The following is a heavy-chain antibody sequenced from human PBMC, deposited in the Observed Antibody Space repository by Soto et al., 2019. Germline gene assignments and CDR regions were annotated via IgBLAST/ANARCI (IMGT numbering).Heavy chain of an antibody. CDR1: GFTFTSSA. CDR3: AADRGNYYYYGMDV. Sequence: QMQLVQSGPEVKKPGTSVKVSCKASGFTFTSSAVQWVRQARGQRLEWIGWIVVGSGNTNYAQKFRERVTITRDMSTSTAYMELSSLRSEDTAVYYCAADRGNYYYYGMDVWGQGTTVTVSS. V-gene: IGHV1-58*01. CDR2: IVVGSGNT. J-gene: IGHJ6*02.